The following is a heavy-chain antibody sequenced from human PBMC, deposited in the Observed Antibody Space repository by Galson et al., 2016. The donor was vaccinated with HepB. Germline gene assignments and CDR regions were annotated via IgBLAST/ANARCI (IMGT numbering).Heavy chain of an antibody. CDR2: VSHSASS. CDR1: GYSVTSDYY. V-gene: IGHV4-38-2*01. CDR3: ARGSAYDRSGIDF. D-gene: IGHD3-22*01. J-gene: IGHJ4*02. Sequence: SETLSLTCAVSGYSVTSDYYWTWIRQPPGKGLEWIGSVSHSASSYYRPSLRSRITISLGRSKNQFSLQLNSVTAADTAVYYCARGSAYDRSGIDFWGQGTLVTVSS.